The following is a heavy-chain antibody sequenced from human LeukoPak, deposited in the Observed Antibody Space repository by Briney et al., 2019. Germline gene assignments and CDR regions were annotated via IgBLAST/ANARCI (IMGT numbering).Heavy chain of an antibody. V-gene: IGHV4-31*03. CDR3: ARDTTVTTWDAFDI. Sequence: TLSLTCTVSGGSISSGGYYWSWIRQHPGKGLEWIGYIYYSGSTYYNPSLKSRVTISVDTSKNQFSLKLSSVTAADTAVYYCARDTTVTTWDAFDIWGQGTMVTVSS. D-gene: IGHD4-17*01. J-gene: IGHJ3*02. CDR2: IYYSGST. CDR1: GGSISSGGYY.